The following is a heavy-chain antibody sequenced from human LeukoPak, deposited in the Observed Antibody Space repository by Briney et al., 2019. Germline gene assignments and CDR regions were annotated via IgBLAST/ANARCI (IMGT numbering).Heavy chain of an antibody. V-gene: IGHV3-30*03. CDR1: GFTFSSYS. J-gene: IGHJ6*03. Sequence: GGSLRLSCAASGFTFSSYSMNWVRQAPGKGLEWVAVISYDGSNKYYADSVKGRFTIPRDNSKNTLYLQMNSLRSEDTAVYYCARGRVVRGAYYMDVWGKGTTVTVSS. D-gene: IGHD3-10*01. CDR3: ARGRVVRGAYYMDV. CDR2: ISYDGSNK.